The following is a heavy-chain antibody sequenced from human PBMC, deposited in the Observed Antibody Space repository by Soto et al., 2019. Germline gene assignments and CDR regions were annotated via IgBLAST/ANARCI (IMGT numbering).Heavy chain of an antibody. J-gene: IGHJ4*01. CDR3: ARDLAAADY. Sequence: QVQLVQSGAEVKKPGASVKVSCKASGYIFTNYYIHWVRQAPGQGLEWMAIINPLPASGSTNYAQEFQGRVTVTSDTSTSTVYMELNSLRSDDTAIYSCARDLAAADYCGHGTLVTVSS. CDR2: INPLPASGST. V-gene: IGHV1-46*01. D-gene: IGHD6-13*01. CDR1: GYIFTNYY.